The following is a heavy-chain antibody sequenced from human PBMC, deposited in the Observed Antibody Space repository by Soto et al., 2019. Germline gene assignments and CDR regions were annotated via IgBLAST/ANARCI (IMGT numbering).Heavy chain of an antibody. J-gene: IGHJ4*02. CDR3: TTDPVTMIVVVPSSG. V-gene: IGHV3-15*07. Sequence: PGGSLRLSCAASGFTFSNALMNWVRQAPGKGLEWVGRIKSKTDGGTTDYAAPVKGRFTISRDDSKNTLYLQMNSLKTEDTAVYYCTTDPVTMIVVVPSSGWGQGTLVTVSS. CDR1: GFTFSNAL. D-gene: IGHD3-22*01. CDR2: IKSKTDGGTT.